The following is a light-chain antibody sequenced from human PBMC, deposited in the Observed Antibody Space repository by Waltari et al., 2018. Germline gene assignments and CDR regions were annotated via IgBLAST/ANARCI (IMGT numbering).Light chain of an antibody. CDR3: QQYYFTPHT. V-gene: IGKV4-1*01. Sequence: DIVMTQSPASLAVSLGERATINCKSSQTVFYSYNSKKYLDWYQQKPRPPPQLLLFWASPRESGVPDRFSGSGSGTDFTLTISSLLAEDVAVYFCQQYYFTPHTFGQGTKLEIK. CDR2: WAS. J-gene: IGKJ2*01. CDR1: QTVFYSYNSKKY.